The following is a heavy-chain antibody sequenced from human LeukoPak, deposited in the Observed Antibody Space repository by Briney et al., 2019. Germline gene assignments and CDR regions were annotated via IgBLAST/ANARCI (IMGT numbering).Heavy chain of an antibody. CDR1: GGSIRCYY. J-gene: IGHJ5*02. D-gene: IGHD1-7*01. V-gene: IGHV4-59*08. CDR3: VRHSSGTTYDH. CDR2: ISQSGTT. Sequence: SETLSLNCTVSGGSIRCYYWSWIRQPPGQGLEWIAYISQSGTTKYNPSLKSRVTISLDMSKYQFALNLNSVTAADTAVYYCVRHSSGTTYDHWGQGTLVTVSS.